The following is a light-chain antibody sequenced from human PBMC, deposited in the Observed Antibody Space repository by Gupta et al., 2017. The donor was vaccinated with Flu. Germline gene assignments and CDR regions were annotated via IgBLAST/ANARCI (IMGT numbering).Light chain of an antibody. CDR2: KAS. CDR3: QHEKAYPYS. Sequence: DIQMTQSPSTLSASVGARVTITCRARQSISSWLAWYQQKPGNAPKLLIYKASDLQDGGPSKCDGSGFGTEVNFTINARHPEDFEPYKCQHEKAYPYSFGRGKKVE. J-gene: IGKJ2*03. CDR1: QSISSW. V-gene: IGKV1-5*03.